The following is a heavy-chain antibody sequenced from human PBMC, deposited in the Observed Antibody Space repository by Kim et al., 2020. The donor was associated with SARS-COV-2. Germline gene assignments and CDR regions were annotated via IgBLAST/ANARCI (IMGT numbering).Heavy chain of an antibody. CDR2: INHSGST. D-gene: IGHD1-26*01. Sequence: SETLSLTCAVYGGSFSGYYWSWIRQPPGKGLEWIGEINHSGSTNYNPSLKSRVTISVDTSKNQFSLKLSSVTAADTAVYYCARGRRVVGLWLYYGMDVWGQGTTVTVSS. V-gene: IGHV4-34*01. CDR1: GGSFSGYY. CDR3: ARGRRVVGLWLYYGMDV. J-gene: IGHJ6*02.